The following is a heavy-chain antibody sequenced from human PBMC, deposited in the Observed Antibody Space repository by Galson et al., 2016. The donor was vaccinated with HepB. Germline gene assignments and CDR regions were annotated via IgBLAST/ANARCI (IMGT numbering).Heavy chain of an antibody. CDR3: ARAQWSPARPAAYFDH. CDR2: INPDGRET. V-gene: IGHV3-7*04. J-gene: IGHJ4*02. CDR1: GFIFSDFW. D-gene: IGHD6-19*01. Sequence: SLRLSCAASGFIFSDFWMNWVRQAPGKGLEWVANINPDGRETYYVDPVKGRFTISRDNAKSSLSLQMDSLRGDDTTAYYCARAQWSPARPAAYFDHWGQEIMVTVSS.